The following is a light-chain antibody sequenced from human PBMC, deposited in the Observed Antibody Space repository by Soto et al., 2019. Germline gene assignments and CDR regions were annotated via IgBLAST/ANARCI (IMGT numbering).Light chain of an antibody. CDR2: GAF. Sequence: EIVLTQSPATLSLSPGERATLSCRASPSVTNFLAWYQQKPGQAPRLLIYGAFNRATGIPARVSGSGSGTDFTLTISSLEPEDSAMYYCQQRNIWPPVTFGQGTRLEIK. J-gene: IGKJ5*01. CDR1: PSVTNF. V-gene: IGKV3-11*01. CDR3: QQRNIWPPVT.